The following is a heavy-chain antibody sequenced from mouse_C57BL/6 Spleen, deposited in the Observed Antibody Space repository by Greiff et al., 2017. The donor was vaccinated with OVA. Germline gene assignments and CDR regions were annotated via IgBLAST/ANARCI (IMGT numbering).Heavy chain of an antibody. V-gene: IGHV7-3*01. D-gene: IGHD2-1*01. J-gene: IGHJ3*01. CDR3: AGAPIYYGNWGFAY. CDR2: IRNKANGYTT. Sequence: EVKLVESGGGLVQPGGSLSLSCAASGFTFTDYYMSWVRQPPGKALEWLGFIRNKANGYTTEYSASVKGRFTISRDNSQSILYLQMNALRAEDSATYYCAGAPIYYGNWGFAYWGQGTLVTVSA. CDR1: GFTFTDYY.